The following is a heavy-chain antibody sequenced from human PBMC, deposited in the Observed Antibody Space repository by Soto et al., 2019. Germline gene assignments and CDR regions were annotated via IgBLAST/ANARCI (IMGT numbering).Heavy chain of an antibody. CDR3: ARDDPAVFQINHYPPYAMDF. CDR1: GFTFSSYA. CDR2: ISYDGSNK. D-gene: IGHD1-26*01. Sequence: XGSLRLSCAASGFTFSSYAMHWVRQAPGKGLEWVAVISYDGSNKYYADSVKGRFTISRDNSKNTLYLQMNSLRAEDSAVYYCARDDPAVFQINHYPPYAMDFRGPGITVT. J-gene: IGHJ6*02. V-gene: IGHV3-30-3*01.